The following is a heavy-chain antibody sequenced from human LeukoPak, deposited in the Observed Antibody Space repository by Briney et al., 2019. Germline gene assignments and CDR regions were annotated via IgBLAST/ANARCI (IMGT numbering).Heavy chain of an antibody. J-gene: IGHJ4*02. D-gene: IGHD4-17*01. CDR3: AKHPYGFDY. Sequence: GGSLRLSCAASGFTFSNYWIHWVRQAPGKGLEWVSVTSASGDSTYYADSVKGRFTISRDNSKSTLYLQMNSLRAEDTAVYYCAKHPYGFDYWGQGTLVTVSS. CDR1: GFTFSNYW. CDR2: TSASGDST. V-gene: IGHV3-23*01.